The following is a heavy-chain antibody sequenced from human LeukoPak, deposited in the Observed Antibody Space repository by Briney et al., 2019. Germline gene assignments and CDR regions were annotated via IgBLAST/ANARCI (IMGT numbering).Heavy chain of an antibody. D-gene: IGHD4/OR15-4a*01. J-gene: IGHJ6*02. V-gene: IGHV3-33*01. CDR3: ARDPPGRLPTLTTSFYYYHAIDD. CDR1: GFTFSNLG. Sequence: GGSLRLSCGTSGFTFSNLGMQWVRQAPGRGLEWVAVVWSDGRTKYYADSAKDRFTISRDNGKNTLYLQMNSLTAEDTAVYYCARDPPGRLPTLTTSFYYYHAIDDWGQGTAVTVSS. CDR2: VWSDGRTK.